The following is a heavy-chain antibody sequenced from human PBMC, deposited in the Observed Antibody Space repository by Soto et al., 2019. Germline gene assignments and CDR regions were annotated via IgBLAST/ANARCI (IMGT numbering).Heavy chain of an antibody. V-gene: IGHV1-24*01. CDR2: FDPEDGET. Sequence: GASVKVSCKVSGYTLTELSMHWVRQAPGKGLEWMGGFDPEDGETIYAQKFQGRVTMTEDTSTDTAYMELSSLRSEDTAVYYCARVYYDSSGYYPHRMAKINWFDPWGQGTLVTVSS. CDR1: GYTLTELS. D-gene: IGHD3-22*01. J-gene: IGHJ5*02. CDR3: ARVYYDSSGYYPHRMAKINWFDP.